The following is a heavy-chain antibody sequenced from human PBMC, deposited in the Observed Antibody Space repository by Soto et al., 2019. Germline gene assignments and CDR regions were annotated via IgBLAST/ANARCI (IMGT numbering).Heavy chain of an antibody. CDR2: KYVTGGT. D-gene: IGHD2-21*02. Sequence: QVQPQESGPGLVKPSGTLSLTCYVSGGSIGSRDWWSWVRQTPGKGPEWIGQKYVTGGTSYNPSLQNRATISGDRSRNLFSLEVRSLAATDTGVYYCVNNDEYCLQTWGRGTLVTVSS. V-gene: IGHV4-4*02. CDR3: VNNDEYCLQT. CDR1: GGSIGSRDW. J-gene: IGHJ1*01.